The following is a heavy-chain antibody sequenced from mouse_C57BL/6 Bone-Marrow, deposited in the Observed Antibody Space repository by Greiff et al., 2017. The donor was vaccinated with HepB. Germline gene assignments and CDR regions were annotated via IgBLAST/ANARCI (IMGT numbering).Heavy chain of an antibody. CDR1: GYTFTSYG. CDR3: ARPGYLSWFAY. Sequence: QVQLQQSGAELARPGASVKLSCKASGYTFTSYGISWVKQRTGQGLEWIGEIYPRSGNTYYNEKFKGKATLTADKSSSTAYMELRSLTSEDSAVYFCARPGYLSWFAYWGQGTRVTVSA. J-gene: IGHJ3*01. CDR2: IYPRSGNT. V-gene: IGHV1-81*01. D-gene: IGHD2-3*01.